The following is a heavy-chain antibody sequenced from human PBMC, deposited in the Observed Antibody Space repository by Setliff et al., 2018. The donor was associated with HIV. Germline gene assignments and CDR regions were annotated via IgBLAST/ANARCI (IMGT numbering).Heavy chain of an antibody. CDR1: GGSISSHY. J-gene: IGHJ6*02. CDR2: IYYSGST. V-gene: IGHV4-59*11. D-gene: IGHD4-17*01. Sequence: SETLSLTCTVSGGSISSHYWSWIRQPPGKGLEWIGYIYYSGSTNYNPSLKSRVTISVDTSKNQFSLKLNSVTAADTAVYYCARGNYGDPRGLYYYYGMDVWGQGTTVTV. CDR3: ARGNYGDPRGLYYYYGMDV.